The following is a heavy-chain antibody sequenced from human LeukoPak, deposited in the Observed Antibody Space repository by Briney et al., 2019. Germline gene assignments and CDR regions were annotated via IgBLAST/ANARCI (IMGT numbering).Heavy chain of an antibody. D-gene: IGHD1-14*01. Sequence: KPSETLSLTCTVSGYSISSGYYWGWIRQPPGKGLEWIGSIYHSGSTYYNPSLKSRVTISADTSKNQFSLKLSSVTAADTAVYYCARKTGLGLDYWGQGTLVTVSS. V-gene: IGHV4-38-2*02. CDR1: GYSISSGYY. CDR2: IYHSGST. CDR3: ARKTGLGLDY. J-gene: IGHJ4*02.